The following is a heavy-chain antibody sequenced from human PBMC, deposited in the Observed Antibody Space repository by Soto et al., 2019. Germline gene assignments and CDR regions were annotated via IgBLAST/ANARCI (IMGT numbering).Heavy chain of an antibody. V-gene: IGHV4-39*01. CDR3: ARSQDYGDPPFDY. D-gene: IGHD4-17*01. Sequence: VGSRQPPGKGLEWIGSIYYSGSTYYNPSLKSRVTISVDTSKNQFSLKLGSVTAADTAVYYCARSQDYGDPPFDYWGQGTLVTVSS. J-gene: IGHJ4*02. CDR2: IYYSGST.